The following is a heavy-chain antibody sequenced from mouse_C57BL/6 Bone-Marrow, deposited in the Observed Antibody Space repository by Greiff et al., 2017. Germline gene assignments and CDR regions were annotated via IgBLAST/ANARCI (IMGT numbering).Heavy chain of an antibody. J-gene: IGHJ4*01. Sequence: QVQLQQPGTELVKPGASVKLSCKASGYTFTSYWMHWVKQRPGQGLEWIGNINPSNGGTNYNEKFKSKATLTEDKSSSTAYMQLSSLTSEASAVYYCARPLYYYGSSYGAMDYWGQGTSGTVSS. CDR3: ARPLYYYGSSYGAMDY. CDR1: GYTFTSYW. CDR2: INPSNGGT. V-gene: IGHV1-53*01. D-gene: IGHD1-1*01.